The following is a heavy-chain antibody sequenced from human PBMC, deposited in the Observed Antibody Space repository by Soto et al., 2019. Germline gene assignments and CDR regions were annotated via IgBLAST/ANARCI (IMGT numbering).Heavy chain of an antibody. D-gene: IGHD6-19*01. Sequence: GGSLRLSCGASGFTFSSYDMHWVRQATGKGLEWVSAIGTAGDTYYPGSVKGRFTISRENAKNSLYLQMNSLRAEDPAVYYCARSSSSGWYRGVYYFAYWGQGTLVTVSS. CDR3: ARSSSSGWYRGVYYFAY. V-gene: IGHV3-13*01. J-gene: IGHJ4*02. CDR2: IGTAGDT. CDR1: GFTFSSYD.